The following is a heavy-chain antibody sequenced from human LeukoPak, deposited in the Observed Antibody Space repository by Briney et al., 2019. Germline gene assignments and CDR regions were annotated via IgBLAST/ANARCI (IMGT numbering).Heavy chain of an antibody. D-gene: IGHD7-27*01. CDR1: AFIVSNNH. CDR3: ARDSWGPVGP. V-gene: IGHV3-66*02. Sequence: PGGSLRLSCAASAFIVSNNHMSWVRQAPGKGLEWVSLTYTDTSAYYADSVKGRFTISRDNSKNTLNLQMNSLRVEDTAVYYCARDSWGPVGPWGQGTLVTVSS. CDR2: TYTDTSA. J-gene: IGHJ5*02.